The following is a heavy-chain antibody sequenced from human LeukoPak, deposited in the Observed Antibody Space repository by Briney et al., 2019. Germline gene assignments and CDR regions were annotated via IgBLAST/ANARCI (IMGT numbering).Heavy chain of an antibody. D-gene: IGHD5-18*01. CDR2: IYHSGST. CDR1: GYSISSGYY. Sequence: SETLSLTCNVSGYSISSGYYWAWIRQSPGKGLEWIGSIYHSGSTYYNPSLKSRVTISVDTSKNQFSLKLSSVTAADTAVYYCARSIYSYGYVGYYYYMDVWGKGTTVTVSS. J-gene: IGHJ6*03. V-gene: IGHV4-38-2*02. CDR3: ARSIYSYGYVGYYYYMDV.